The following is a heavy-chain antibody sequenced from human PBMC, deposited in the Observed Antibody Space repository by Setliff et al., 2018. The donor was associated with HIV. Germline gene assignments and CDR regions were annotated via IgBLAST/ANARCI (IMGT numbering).Heavy chain of an antibody. CDR3: ARDGHLYGQPFDY. Sequence: GGSLRLSCEASGFSFTTYWMSWVRQTPGKGLEWVANINQDGSESYSVASVGGRFTISRDNDKSSLSLQLDSLSAEDAAVYFCARDGHLYGQPFDYWGQGALVTVSS. D-gene: IGHD3-10*01. J-gene: IGHJ4*02. CDR2: INQDGSES. CDR1: GFSFTTYW. V-gene: IGHV3-7*03.